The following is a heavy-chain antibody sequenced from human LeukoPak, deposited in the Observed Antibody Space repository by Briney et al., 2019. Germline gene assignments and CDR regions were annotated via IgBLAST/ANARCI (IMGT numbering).Heavy chain of an antibody. D-gene: IGHD4-23*01. CDR1: GFTFSSYW. CDR3: ASRGNSGYAFDI. J-gene: IGHJ3*02. CDR2: INSDGSST. V-gene: IGHV3-74*01. Sequence: PGGSLRLSCAASGFTFSSYWMHWVRQAPGKGLVWVSRINSDGSSTSYADSVKGRFTISRDNAKNTLYLQMNSLRAEDTAVYYCASRGNSGYAFDIWGQGTMVTVSS.